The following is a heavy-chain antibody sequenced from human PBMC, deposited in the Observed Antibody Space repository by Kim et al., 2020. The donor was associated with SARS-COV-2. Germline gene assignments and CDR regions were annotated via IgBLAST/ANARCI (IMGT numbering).Heavy chain of an antibody. CDR3: ARPKGPIEGSGWYAGLGNWFDP. J-gene: IGHJ5*02. V-gene: IGHV1-69*13. D-gene: IGHD6-19*01. Sequence: SVKVSCKASGGTFSSYAISWVRQAPGQGLEWMGGIIPIFGTANYAQKFQGRVTITADESTSTAYMELSSLRSEDTAVYYCARPKGPIEGSGWYAGLGNWFDPWGQGTLVTVSS. CDR2: IIPIFGTA. CDR1: GGTFSSYA.